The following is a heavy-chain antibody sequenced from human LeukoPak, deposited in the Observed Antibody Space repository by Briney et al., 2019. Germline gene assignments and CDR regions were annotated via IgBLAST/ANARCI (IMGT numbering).Heavy chain of an antibody. D-gene: IGHD3-10*01. J-gene: IGHJ4*02. Sequence: GSLRLSCAASGFTFSSYAMHWVRQAPGKGLEWVSVIYSGGSTYYADSVKGRFTISRDNSKNTLYLQMNSLRAEDTAVYYCARCGTMVRGVIGYFDYWGQGTLVTVSS. CDR3: ARCGTMVRGVIGYFDY. CDR1: GFTFSSYA. CDR2: IYSGGST. V-gene: IGHV3-53*01.